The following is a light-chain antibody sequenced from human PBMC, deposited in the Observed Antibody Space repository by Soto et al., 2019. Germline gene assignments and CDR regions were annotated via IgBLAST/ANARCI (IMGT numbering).Light chain of an antibody. Sequence: DIQMTQSPSSLSASVEDRVIITCRASQSISNHLNWYQQKPGKAPKLLIFAASSLQSGVPSRFSGSRSGTDFTLTISSLQPEDFATYHCQQSYSSPPTFGQGTKVEIK. CDR1: QSISNH. V-gene: IGKV1-39*01. J-gene: IGKJ1*01. CDR3: QQSYSSPPT. CDR2: AAS.